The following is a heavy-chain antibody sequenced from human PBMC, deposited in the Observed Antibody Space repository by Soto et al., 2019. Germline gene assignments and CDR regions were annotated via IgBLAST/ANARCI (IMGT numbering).Heavy chain of an antibody. CDR2: ISYSGT. D-gene: IGHD1-26*01. CDR1: GGSITAGNYV. Sequence: SETLSLTCTVSGGSITAGNYVLTWIRQSPGKGLEWIGYISYSGTYYNPSLKSRLTISIDTSKNQLSLQVTSVTAADTAVYYCATRSATFFFYGMDVWGQGTTVTVSS. V-gene: IGHV4-30-4*01. CDR3: ATRSATFFFYGMDV. J-gene: IGHJ6*02.